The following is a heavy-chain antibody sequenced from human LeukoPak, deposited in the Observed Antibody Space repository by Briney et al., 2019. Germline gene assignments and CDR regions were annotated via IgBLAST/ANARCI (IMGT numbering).Heavy chain of an antibody. V-gene: IGHV5-51*01. Sequence: GESLKISCKGSGCSFTSYWIGWVRQMPGKGLEWMGIIYPGDSDTRYSPSFQGQVTISADKSISTAYLQWSSLKASDTAMYYCARPVNYDILTGYHDAGYYFDYWGQGTLVTVSS. J-gene: IGHJ4*02. D-gene: IGHD3-9*01. CDR3: ARPVNYDILTGYHDAGYYFDY. CDR1: GCSFTSYW. CDR2: IYPGDSDT.